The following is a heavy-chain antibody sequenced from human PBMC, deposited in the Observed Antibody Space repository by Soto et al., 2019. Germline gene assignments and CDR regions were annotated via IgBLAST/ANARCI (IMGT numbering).Heavy chain of an antibody. Sequence: QVQLVESGGGVVQPGRSLRLSCAASGFTFSSYAMHWVRQAPGKGLEWVAVISYDGSNKYYADSVKGRFTISRDNSKNTVYVQMNSLRAEDTVVYYCARDKSPYSSGWHNRHFDYWGQGTLVTVSS. CDR1: GFTFSSYA. CDR2: ISYDGSNK. J-gene: IGHJ4*02. V-gene: IGHV3-30-3*01. CDR3: ARDKSPYSSGWHNRHFDY. D-gene: IGHD6-19*01.